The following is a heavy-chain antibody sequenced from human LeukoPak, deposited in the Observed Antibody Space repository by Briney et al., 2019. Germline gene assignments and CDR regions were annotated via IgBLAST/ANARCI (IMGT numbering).Heavy chain of an antibody. V-gene: IGHV3-48*01. J-gene: IGHJ6*02. CDR3: ARGVVVPAAIYFRYYYGMDV. CDR2: ISSSSSTI. Sequence: GSLRTSLATSGITFRNYSMNWVRQAPGKGLGGVSYISSSSSTIYYADSVKGRFTISRDNAKNSLYLQMNSLRAEDTAVYYCARGVVVPAAIYFRYYYGMDVWAKGPRSPSP. CDR1: GITFRNYS. D-gene: IGHD2-2*01.